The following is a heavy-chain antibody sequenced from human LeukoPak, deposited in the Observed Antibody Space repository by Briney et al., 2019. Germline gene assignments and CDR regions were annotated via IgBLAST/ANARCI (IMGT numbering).Heavy chain of an antibody. D-gene: IGHD1-26*01. CDR1: GFTFDEYT. V-gene: IGHV3-43*01. Sequence: GGSLRLSCAASGFTFDEYTVHWVRQAPGEGLEWVSLISWDGGSTYYADSVKGRFTISRDNAKNSLYLQMNSLRAEDTAVYYCARDKVPRIVGARDAFDIWGQGTMVTVSS. CDR2: ISWDGGST. CDR3: ARDKVPRIVGARDAFDI. J-gene: IGHJ3*02.